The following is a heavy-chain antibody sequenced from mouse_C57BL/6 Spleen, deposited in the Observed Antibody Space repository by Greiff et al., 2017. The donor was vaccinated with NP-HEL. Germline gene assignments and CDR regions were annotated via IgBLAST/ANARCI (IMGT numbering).Heavy chain of an antibody. Sequence: VQLQQPGAELVKPGASVKMSCKASGYTFTSYWITWVKQRPGQGLEWIGDIYPGSGSTNYNEKFKSKATLTVDTSSSTAYMQLSSLTSEDSAVYYCARWPSSTMVTAKGFDYWGQGTTLTVSS. CDR1: GYTFTSYW. V-gene: IGHV1-55*01. D-gene: IGHD2-2*01. J-gene: IGHJ2*01. CDR2: IYPGSGST. CDR3: ARWPSSTMVTAKGFDY.